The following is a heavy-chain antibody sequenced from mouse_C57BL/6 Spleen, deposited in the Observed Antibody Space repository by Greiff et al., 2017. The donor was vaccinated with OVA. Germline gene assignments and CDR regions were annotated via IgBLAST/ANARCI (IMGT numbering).Heavy chain of an antibody. CDR1: GYTFTSYW. D-gene: IGHD2-2*01. J-gene: IGHJ2*01. V-gene: IGHV1-69*01. Sequence: QVQLQQPGAELVMPGASVKLSCKASGYTFTSYWMHWVKQRPGQGLEWIGEIDPSDSYTNYNQKLKGKSTLTVDKSSSTAYMQLSSLTSEDSAVYYCARSRGVTVGYYFDYWGQGTTLTVSS. CDR3: ARSRGVTVGYYFDY. CDR2: IDPSDSYT.